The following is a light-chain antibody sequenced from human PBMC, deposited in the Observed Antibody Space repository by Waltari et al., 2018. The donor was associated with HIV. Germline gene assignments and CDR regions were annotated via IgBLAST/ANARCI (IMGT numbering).Light chain of an antibody. V-gene: IGLV4-69*01. CDR1: SGPSSYA. J-gene: IGLJ3*02. CDR3: QTWGTGILV. CDR2: LNSDGSH. Sequence: QLVLTQSPSASASLRASVKLTCTLSSGPSSYAIAWHQQQPEKGPRYLMKLNSDGSHSKGDGIPDRFSGSSSGAERYLTISSLQSEDEADYYCQTWGTGILVFGGGTNLTVL.